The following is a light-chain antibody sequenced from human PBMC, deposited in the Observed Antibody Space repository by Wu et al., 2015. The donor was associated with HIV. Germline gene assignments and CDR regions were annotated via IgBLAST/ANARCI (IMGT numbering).Light chain of an antibody. CDR3: QQFASYPYS. V-gene: IGKV1-5*03. J-gene: IGKJ2*03. CDR2: KAS. Sequence: DIQMTQSPSTLSSSVGDRVTITCRASQSISSWLAWYQQRPGKAPKLLIYKASTLESGVPSRFSGSGSGTEFTLTINSLQPDDFASYYCQQFASYPYSFGQGTKLDIK. CDR1: QSISSW.